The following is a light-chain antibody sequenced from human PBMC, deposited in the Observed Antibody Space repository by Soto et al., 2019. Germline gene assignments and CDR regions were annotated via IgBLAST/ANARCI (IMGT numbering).Light chain of an antibody. CDR3: QQYNKWPLIT. CDR1: QSVTYRY. CDR2: DAS. V-gene: IGKV3D-15*01. J-gene: IGKJ5*01. Sequence: EIVMTQSPATLSVSPVERATLSCRASQSVTYRYLAWYQQKPGQAPRLLIYDASTRASGTPARFSGSGSGTEFTLTISSLQSEDFALYYCQQYNKWPLITFGQGTRLEIK.